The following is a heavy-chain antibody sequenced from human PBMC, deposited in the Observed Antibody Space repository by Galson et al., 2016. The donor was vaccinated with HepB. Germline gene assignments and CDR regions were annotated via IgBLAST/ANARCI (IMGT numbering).Heavy chain of an antibody. J-gene: IGHJ4*02. Sequence: SETLSLTCSVSGASVSSGYHWAWIRQPPGKGLEWIGNIYHTGRTSYNESLKSRVTILVDTSKNQFSLNLRSVTAADTAVYYCARPRGMGSISPFEYWGQGSVVAVSS. CDR1: GASVSSGYH. V-gene: IGHV4-38-2*01. CDR2: IYHTGRT. CDR3: ARPRGMGSISPFEY. D-gene: IGHD3-10*01.